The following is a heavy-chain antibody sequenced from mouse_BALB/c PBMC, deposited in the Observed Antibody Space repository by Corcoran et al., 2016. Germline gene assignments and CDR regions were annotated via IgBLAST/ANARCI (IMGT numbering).Heavy chain of an antibody. J-gene: IGHJ3*01. D-gene: IGHD2-1*01. V-gene: IGHV1-26*01. CDR3: ARGKGNEKAWFAY. CDR1: GYSFTGYY. CDR2: INPYNGAT. Sequence: EVQLQQSGPELVKPGASVKISCKASGYSFTGYYMHWVKQSHVKSLEWIGRINPYNGATSYNQNFKDKASLTVDKSSSTAYMELHSLTSEDSAVYYCARGKGNEKAWFAYWGQGTLVTVSA.